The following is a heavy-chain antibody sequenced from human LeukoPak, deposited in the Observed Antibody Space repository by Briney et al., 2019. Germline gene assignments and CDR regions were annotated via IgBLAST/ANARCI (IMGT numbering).Heavy chain of an antibody. D-gene: IGHD3-22*01. CDR3: ARGPYYYDSSVYLAYFDY. Sequence: SETLSLTCAVSGGSISSGDYSWSWIRQPPGKGLEWIGYIYHSGSTYYNPSLKSRVTISVDRSKNQFSLELSSVTAADTAVYYCARGPYYYDSSVYLAYFDYWGQGTLVTVSS. V-gene: IGHV4-30-2*01. J-gene: IGHJ4*02. CDR2: IYHSGST. CDR1: GGSISSGDYS.